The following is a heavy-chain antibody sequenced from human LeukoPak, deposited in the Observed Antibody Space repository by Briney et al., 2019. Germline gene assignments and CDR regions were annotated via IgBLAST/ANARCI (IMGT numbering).Heavy chain of an antibody. V-gene: IGHV3-23*01. J-gene: IGHJ5*02. CDR3: AKRDSSGSDWFDP. CDR1: GFTFSNAW. D-gene: IGHD6-19*01. Sequence: GGSLRLSCAASGFTFSNAWMSWVRQAPGKGLEWVSGISGSGDTTHYADSVKGRFTISRDNSKNTLYLQMNSLRAEDTAVYYCAKRDSSGSDWFDPWGQGTPVTVSS. CDR2: ISGSGDTT.